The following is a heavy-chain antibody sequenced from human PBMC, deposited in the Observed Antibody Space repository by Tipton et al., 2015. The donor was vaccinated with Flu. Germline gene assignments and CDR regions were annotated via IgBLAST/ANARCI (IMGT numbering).Heavy chain of an antibody. D-gene: IGHD3-10*01. CDR1: GDSIGSDYY. CDR3: ARSTYYYGSGTSDF. CDR2: VHRTGSA. Sequence: LRLSCSVSGDSIGSDYYWGWIRQPSGKGLEWIGNVHRTGSAYFNPSLRSRVTISVDTSKNQFSLSLTSVTAADTAVYYCARSTYYYGSGTSDFWGQGTLVTVSS. J-gene: IGHJ4*02. V-gene: IGHV4-38-2*01.